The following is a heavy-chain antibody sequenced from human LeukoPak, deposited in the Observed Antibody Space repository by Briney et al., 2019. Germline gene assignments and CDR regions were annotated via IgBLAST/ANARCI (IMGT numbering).Heavy chain of an antibody. CDR2: IIPILG. Sequence: SVKVSCKASGGTFSSYAIGWVRQAPGQGLEWMGRIIPILGYAQKFQGRVTITADKSTSTAYMELSSLRSEDTAVYYCAREPYGSGSYFIDYWGQGTLVTVSS. D-gene: IGHD3-10*01. CDR3: AREPYGSGSYFIDY. V-gene: IGHV1-69*04. CDR1: GGTFSSYA. J-gene: IGHJ4*02.